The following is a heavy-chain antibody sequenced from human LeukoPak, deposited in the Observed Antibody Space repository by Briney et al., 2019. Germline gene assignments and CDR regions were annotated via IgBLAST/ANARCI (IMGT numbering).Heavy chain of an antibody. CDR1: GFTFGDYA. D-gene: IGHD3-22*01. J-gene: IGHJ4*02. V-gene: IGHV3-49*04. CDR2: IRSKAYGATR. CDR3: TRDLMYDSSGYYYFFDY. Sequence: GGSLRLSCTASGFTFGDYAMSWVREAPGKGLEWVGFIRSKAYGATREYAASVKGRFTISRDDSKSIAYLQIDSLKTEDTAVYYCTRDLMYDSSGYYYFFDYWGQGTLVTVSS.